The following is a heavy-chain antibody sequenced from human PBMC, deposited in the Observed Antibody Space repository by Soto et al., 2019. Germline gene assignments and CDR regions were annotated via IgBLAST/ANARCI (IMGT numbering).Heavy chain of an antibody. CDR3: AKPRPWSHGYGY. CDR2: IKSKADGSTT. D-gene: IGHD5-18*01. V-gene: IGHV3-15*01. CDR1: GITLSNAW. J-gene: IGHJ4*02. Sequence: EVQLVESGGGLVKPGGSLRLSCAASGITLSNAWMTWVRQAPGKGLEWVGRIKSKADGSTTEYGSPVKDRFIISRDDSENTLDLQMHSLKTEDTAVYYCAKPRPWSHGYGYWSQGTLVTVSS.